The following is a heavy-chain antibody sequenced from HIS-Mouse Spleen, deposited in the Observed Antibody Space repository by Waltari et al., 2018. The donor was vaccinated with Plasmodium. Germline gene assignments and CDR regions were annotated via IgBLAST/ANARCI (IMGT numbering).Heavy chain of an antibody. V-gene: IGHV4-38-2*02. D-gene: IGHD6-13*01. CDR2: IYHSGST. J-gene: IGHJ5*02. Sequence: QVQLQESGPGLVKPSETLSLTCTVSGYSISSGYYWGWIRQPPGKGLEWIGSIYHSGSTYYTPARKSRVTISVDTSKNQFSLKLSSVTAADTAVYYCARGVGYSSSWYWFDPWGQGTLVTVSS. CDR1: GYSISSGYY. CDR3: ARGVGYSSSWYWFDP.